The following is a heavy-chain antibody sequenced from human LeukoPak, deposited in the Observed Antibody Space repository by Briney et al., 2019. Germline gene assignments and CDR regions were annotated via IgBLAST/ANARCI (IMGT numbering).Heavy chain of an antibody. V-gene: IGHV1-2*02. D-gene: IGHD2-15*01. Sequence: AAVKVSPKAPGYTFAAYYVHWVRQAPGQGREWLGWHNPNSRSTSYAQNFQGRVTLPSDTSISTAYMELSRLRSDDTAVYYCARVAAHRDAFDIWGEGTMVTVSS. CDR3: ARVAAHRDAFDI. CDR2: HNPNSRST. CDR1: GYTFAAYY. J-gene: IGHJ3*02.